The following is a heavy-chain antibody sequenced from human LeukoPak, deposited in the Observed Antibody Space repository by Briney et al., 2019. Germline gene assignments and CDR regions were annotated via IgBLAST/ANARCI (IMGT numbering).Heavy chain of an antibody. V-gene: IGHV3-23*01. D-gene: IGHD3-22*01. Sequence: PGGSLRLSCAASEFTLSRYAMSWVRQAPGKGLEWVSTISGTGGSTYYADSVKGRFTISRDNSKNTMYLQMNSLRAEDTAVYYCTKFQANYYDSSGYGCFDYWGQGTLVTVSS. CDR1: EFTLSRYA. J-gene: IGHJ4*02. CDR2: ISGTGGST. CDR3: TKFQANYYDSSGYGCFDY.